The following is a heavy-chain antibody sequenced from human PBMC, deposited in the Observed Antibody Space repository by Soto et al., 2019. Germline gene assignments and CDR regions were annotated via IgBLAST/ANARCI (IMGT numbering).Heavy chain of an antibody. V-gene: IGHV3-21*01. J-gene: IGHJ3*02. CDR2: ISSSSSYI. CDR3: ARDRGSGPSPTPDAFDI. D-gene: IGHD3-10*01. Sequence: GGSLRLSCAASGFTFSSYSMNWVRQAPGKGLEWVSSISSSSSYIYYADSVKGRFTISRDNAKNSLYLQMNSLRAEDTAVYYCARDRGSGPSPTPDAFDIWGQGTMVTVSS. CDR1: GFTFSSYS.